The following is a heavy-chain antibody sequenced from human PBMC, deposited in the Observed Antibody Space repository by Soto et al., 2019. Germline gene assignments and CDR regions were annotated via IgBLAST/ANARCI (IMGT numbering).Heavy chain of an antibody. CDR1: GDSISSSSYD. CDR3: ARLKGAFFITTYNCFDP. J-gene: IGHJ5*02. Sequence: PSETLSLTCTVSGDSISSSSYDWGWIRQPPGKGREWIGDSYYSGTTHYNPSLKIRVTISIETSKNQFSLHLRSVTAADTAVYYCARLKGAFFITTYNCFDPWGQGTPVTVSS. CDR2: SYYSGTT. V-gene: IGHV4-39*01. D-gene: IGHD3-22*01.